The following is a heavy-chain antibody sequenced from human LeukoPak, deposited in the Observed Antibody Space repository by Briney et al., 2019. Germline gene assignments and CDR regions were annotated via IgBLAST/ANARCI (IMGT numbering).Heavy chain of an antibody. CDR2: INHSGST. Sequence: SETLSLTCAVYGGSFSGYYWSWIRQPPGKGLEWIGEINHSGSTNYNPSLKSRVTISVDTSKNQFSLKLSSVTAADTAVYYCARSGGYCGGGSCPGDYWGQGTLVTVSS. CDR1: GGSFSGYY. J-gene: IGHJ4*02. D-gene: IGHD2-15*01. CDR3: ARSGGYCGGGSCPGDY. V-gene: IGHV4-34*01.